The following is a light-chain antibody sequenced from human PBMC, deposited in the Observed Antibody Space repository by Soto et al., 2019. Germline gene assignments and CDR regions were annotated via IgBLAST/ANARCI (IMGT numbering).Light chain of an antibody. CDR2: TNN. J-gene: IGLJ3*02. V-gene: IGLV1-44*01. CDR1: SSNIGSNP. Sequence: QSVLTQPPSSSGTPGQRVTISCSGSSSNIGSNPVSWYQHLPGTAPKVLIFTNNQRPSGVPDRVSGSKSGTSASLAISVLRSEDEAHYYCAAWADSLEGVVLGGGTKLTVL. CDR3: AAWADSLEGVV.